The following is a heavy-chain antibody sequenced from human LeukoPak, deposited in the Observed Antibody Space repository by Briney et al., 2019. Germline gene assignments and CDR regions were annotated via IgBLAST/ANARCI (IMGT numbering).Heavy chain of an antibody. CDR3: VREGVQLWLSFDC. CDR2: INSDGSST. J-gene: IGHJ4*02. CDR1: GFTFSSNW. Sequence: PGGSLRLSCAASGFTFSSNWMHWVRQAPGKGLVWVSRINSDGSSTSYADSVKGRFTISRDNAKNTLYLQMNSLRDEDTAVYYCVREGVQLWLSFDCWGQGTLVTVSS. V-gene: IGHV3-74*01. D-gene: IGHD5-18*01.